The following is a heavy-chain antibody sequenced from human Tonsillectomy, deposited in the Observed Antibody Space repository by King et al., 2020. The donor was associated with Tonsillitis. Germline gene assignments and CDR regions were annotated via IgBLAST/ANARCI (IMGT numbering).Heavy chain of an antibody. J-gene: IGHJ4*02. Sequence: VQLVESGGGLVKPGGSLRLSCAASGFTFSSYAMNWVRQAPGKGLEWVSSISSSSSHIYYADSVKGRFTNSRDNAKNSLYLQMNSLRAEDTAVYYCARGYLYYFDYWGQGTLVTVSS. CDR2: ISSSSSHI. V-gene: IGHV3-21*01. D-gene: IGHD5-18*01. CDR1: GFTFSSYA. CDR3: ARGYLYYFDY.